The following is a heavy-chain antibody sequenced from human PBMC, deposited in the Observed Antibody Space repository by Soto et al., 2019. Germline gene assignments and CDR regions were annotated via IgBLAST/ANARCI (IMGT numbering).Heavy chain of an antibody. CDR1: GFTFSSYG. V-gene: IGHV3-30*18. D-gene: IGHD4-4*01. Sequence: QVQLVESGGGVVQPGRSLRLSCAASGFTFSSYGMHWVRQAPGKGLEWVAVISYDGSNKYYADSVKGRFTISRDNSKNTLYLQMNSLRAEDTAVYYCAKEVTRGYYYYGMDVWGQGTTVTVSS. CDR3: AKEVTRGYYYYGMDV. CDR2: ISYDGSNK. J-gene: IGHJ6*02.